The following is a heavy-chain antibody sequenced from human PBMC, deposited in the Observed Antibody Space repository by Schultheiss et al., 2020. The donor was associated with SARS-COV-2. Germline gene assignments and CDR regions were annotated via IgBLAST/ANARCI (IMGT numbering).Heavy chain of an antibody. V-gene: IGHV1-24*01. J-gene: IGHJ4*02. CDR2: FDPEADYT. CDR1: GYTLTELS. Sequence: ASVKVSCKVSGYTLTELSMHWVRQAPGRGLEWMGGFDPEADYTIYAQRFQGRVSMTEDTSTDTAYMEVTRLRSEDTAVYYCATPRGIFWGNELYWGQGTLVTVSS. CDR3: ATPRGIFWGNELY. D-gene: IGHD3-9*01.